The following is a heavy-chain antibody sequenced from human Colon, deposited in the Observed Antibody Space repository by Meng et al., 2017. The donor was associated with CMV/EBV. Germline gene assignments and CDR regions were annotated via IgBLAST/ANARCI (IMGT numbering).Heavy chain of an antibody. CDR3: ARGYDFWSGYYGMDV. D-gene: IGHD3-3*01. CDR2: IYSGGST. CDR1: GFTVSSNY. V-gene: IGHV3-66*02. Sequence: GESLKISCAASGFTVSSNYRSWVRQAPGKGLEWVSVIYSGGSTYYADSVKGRFTISRDNSKNTLYLQMNSLRAEDTAVYYCARGYDFWSGYYGMDVWGQGTTVTVSS. J-gene: IGHJ6*02.